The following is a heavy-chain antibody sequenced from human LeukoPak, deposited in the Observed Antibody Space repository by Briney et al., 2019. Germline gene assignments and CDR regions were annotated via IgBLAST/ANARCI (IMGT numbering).Heavy chain of an antibody. CDR1: GYTFTGYY. Sequence: GASVKVSCKAYGYTFTGYYMHWVRQAPGQGLEWMGWINPNSGGTNYAQKFQGRVTMTRDTSISTAYMELSRLRSDDTAVYYCAREGVEQLVPFGVDYWGQGTLVTVSS. CDR3: AREGVEQLVPFGVDY. V-gene: IGHV1-2*02. CDR2: INPNSGGT. J-gene: IGHJ4*02. D-gene: IGHD6-6*01.